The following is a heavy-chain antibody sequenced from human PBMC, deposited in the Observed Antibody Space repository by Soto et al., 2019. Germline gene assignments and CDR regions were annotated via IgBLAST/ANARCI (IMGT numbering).Heavy chain of an antibody. CDR3: ARDYYYDNSGNPGAYYYGMDV. CDR2: FYYSGST. CDR1: GGSISSYY. D-gene: IGHD3-22*01. V-gene: IGHV4-59*01. Sequence: PEPLSLTCTVSGGSISSYYWSWLRQPPGKGLAWIGYFYYSGSTKYNPSLKSRVTMSADKSKNQFSLRLKSVTAADTAVYWCARDYYYDNSGNPGAYYYGMDVWGQGTTVTVSS. J-gene: IGHJ6*02.